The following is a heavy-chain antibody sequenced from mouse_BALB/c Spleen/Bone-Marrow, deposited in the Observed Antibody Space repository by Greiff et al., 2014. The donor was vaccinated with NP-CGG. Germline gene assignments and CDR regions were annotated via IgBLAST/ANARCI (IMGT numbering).Heavy chain of an antibody. CDR3: ARGDGYYVYAMDY. D-gene: IGHD2-3*01. CDR2: INPNNGGT. CDR1: GYTFTAYT. J-gene: IGHJ4*01. Sequence: VQLKESGPELVKPGASVKISCKTSGYTFTAYTMHWVKQSHGKSLEWIGSINPNNGGTNYNQKFKGKATLTVDKSSSTAYMEFRSLTSEDSAVYYCARGDGYYVYAMDYWGQGTSVTVSS. V-gene: IGHV1-18*01.